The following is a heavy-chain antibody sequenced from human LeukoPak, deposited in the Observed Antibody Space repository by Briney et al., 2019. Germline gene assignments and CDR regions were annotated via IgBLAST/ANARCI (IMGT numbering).Heavy chain of an antibody. CDR1: GGSINSYF. D-gene: IGHD2-15*01. CDR3: VRHLSAGRPAFDI. CDR2: IYYSGST. V-gene: IGHV4-59*08. Sequence: SETLSLTCTVSGGSINSYFWSWIRQPPGKGLEWIGYIYYSGSTNYNPSLKSRVTISVDTSNNKFSLKLTSLTAADTAVYYCVRHLSAGRPAFDIWGQGTMVTVSS. J-gene: IGHJ3*02.